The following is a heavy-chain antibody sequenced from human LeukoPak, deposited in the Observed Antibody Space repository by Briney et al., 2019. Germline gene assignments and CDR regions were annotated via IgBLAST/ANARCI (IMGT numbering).Heavy chain of an antibody. D-gene: IGHD2-2*01. Sequence: SVKVSCKASGGTFSSYAISWVRQAPGQGLEWMGGIIPIFGTANYAQKFQGRVTITADESSSTAYMELSSLRSEDTAVYHCARATAPYCSSTSCYPFDYWGQGTLVTVSS. CDR2: IIPIFGTA. CDR3: ARATAPYCSSTSCYPFDY. CDR1: GGTFSSYA. J-gene: IGHJ4*02. V-gene: IGHV1-69*13.